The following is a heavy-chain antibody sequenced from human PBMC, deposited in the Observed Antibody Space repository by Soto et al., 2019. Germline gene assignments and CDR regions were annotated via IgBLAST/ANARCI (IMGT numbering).Heavy chain of an antibody. Sequence: ASVKVSCKVSGYTFTIYPMHWVRQAPGQGLEWMGWINAGNGDTKYSQKFQGRVTITRDTSASTAYMELSSLRYEDTAVYYCASGTGVSGTHWFDPWGQGTLVTVSS. D-gene: IGHD6-19*01. J-gene: IGHJ5*02. CDR2: INAGNGDT. CDR3: ASGTGVSGTHWFDP. V-gene: IGHV1-3*01. CDR1: GYTFTIYP.